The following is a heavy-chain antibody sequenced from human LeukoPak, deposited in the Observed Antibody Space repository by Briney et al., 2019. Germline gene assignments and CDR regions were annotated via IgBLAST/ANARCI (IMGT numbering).Heavy chain of an antibody. D-gene: IGHD1-26*01. CDR3: ARGGKWELTYSDY. CDR1: GGSISSYY. CDR2: IYYSGST. Sequence: KPSETLSLTCTVSGGSISSYYWSWIRQPPGKGLEWIGYIYYSGSTNYNPSLKSRVTISVDTSKNQFSLKLSSVTAADTAVYYCARGGKWELTYSDYWGQGTLVTVSS. J-gene: IGHJ4*02. V-gene: IGHV4-59*01.